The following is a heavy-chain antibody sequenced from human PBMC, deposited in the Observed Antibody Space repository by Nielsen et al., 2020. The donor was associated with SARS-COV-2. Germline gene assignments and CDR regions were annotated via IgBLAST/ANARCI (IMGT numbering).Heavy chain of an antibody. V-gene: IGHV3-53*01. CDR1: GFTVSSNY. CDR2: IYSGGST. D-gene: IGHD3-22*01. CDR3: ARDRVGTMILGMDV. J-gene: IGHJ6*02. Sequence: LKISCAASGFTVSSNYMSWVRQAPGKGLEWVSVIYSGGSTYYADSVKGRFTISRDNSKNTLYLQMNSLRAEDTAVYYCARDRVGTMILGMDVWGQGTTVTVSS.